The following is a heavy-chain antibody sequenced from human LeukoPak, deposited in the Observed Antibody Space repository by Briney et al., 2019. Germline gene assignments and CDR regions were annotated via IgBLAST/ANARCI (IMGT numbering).Heavy chain of an antibody. Sequence: SETLSLTCAVSGGSISSSNWWSWVRQPPGKGLEWIGEIYHSGSTNYNPSLKSRVTISVDKSKNQFSLKLSSVTAADTAVYYRARRIAVAGHLRGPLDYWGQGTLVTVSS. V-gene: IGHV4-4*02. D-gene: IGHD6-19*01. CDR3: ARRIAVAGHLRGPLDY. J-gene: IGHJ4*02. CDR1: GGSISSSNW. CDR2: IYHSGST.